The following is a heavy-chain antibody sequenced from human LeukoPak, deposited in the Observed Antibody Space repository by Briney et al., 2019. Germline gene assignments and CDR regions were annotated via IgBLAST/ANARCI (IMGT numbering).Heavy chain of an antibody. D-gene: IGHD6-19*01. CDR3: VRETFIAMVGSHALDI. CDR1: GFTFSSSW. Sequence: GGSLRLSCVASGFTFSSSWMHWVRQAPGKGLVWVSRIYSDGRTTDYADSVRGRFTISRDNAKDMLYLQMSGLNAEDTAVYYCVRETFIAMVGSHALDIWGQGTMVTVSS. J-gene: IGHJ3*02. V-gene: IGHV3-74*01. CDR2: IYSDGRTT.